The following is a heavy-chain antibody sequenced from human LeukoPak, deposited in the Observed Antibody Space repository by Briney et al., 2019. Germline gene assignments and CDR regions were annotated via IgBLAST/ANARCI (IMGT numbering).Heavy chain of an antibody. CDR1: GASTTSYY. D-gene: IGHD3-22*01. CDR2: IYSDGTT. CDR3: ARDTRSYDTSGYYYFDY. J-gene: IGHJ4*02. V-gene: IGHV4-59*01. Sequence: PSETLSLTCGVSGASTTSYYWNWIRQAPGKGLEWIGYIYSDGTTSYSPSLRSRVTISIDTSRNQFSLKLSSVTAADAAVYYCARDTRSYDTSGYYYFDYWGQGALVTVSS.